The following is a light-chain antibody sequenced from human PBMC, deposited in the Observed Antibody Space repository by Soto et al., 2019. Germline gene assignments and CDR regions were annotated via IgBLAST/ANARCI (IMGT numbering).Light chain of an antibody. J-gene: IGLJ2*01. CDR1: SSDIINYNY. Sequence: QSVLTQHASVSGSPGQSITISCSGSSSDIINYNYVSWYQQHPGQAPKLMIDDVSNRPSGISNRFSGSKSGNTASLTISGLQAEDEADYYCSSKTSTSTLLFGGGTKLTVL. CDR2: DVS. CDR3: SSKTSTSTLL. V-gene: IGLV2-14*03.